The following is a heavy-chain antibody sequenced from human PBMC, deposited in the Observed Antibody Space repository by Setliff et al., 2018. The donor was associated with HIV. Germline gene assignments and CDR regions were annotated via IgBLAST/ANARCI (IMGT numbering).Heavy chain of an antibody. CDR2: VYPGDSDT. V-gene: IGHV5-51*01. CDR1: GYTFTSYW. J-gene: IGHJ4*02. Sequence: GESLKISCKGSGYTFTSYWIGWVRQMPGKGLEWMGIVYPGDSDTRYSPSFQGRVTISADKSINTAYLQWSSLQASDTAVYSCARRASKASLDYWGQGTLVTVSS. CDR3: ARRASKASLDY.